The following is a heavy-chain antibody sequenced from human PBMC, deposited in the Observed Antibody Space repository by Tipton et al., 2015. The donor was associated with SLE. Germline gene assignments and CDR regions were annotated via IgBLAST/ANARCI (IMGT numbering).Heavy chain of an antibody. CDR3: ARHERWPHFDY. CDR1: GGSISSSSYY. CDR2: MYYSGST. J-gene: IGHJ4*02. Sequence: TLSLTCTVSGGSISSSSYYWDWIRQPPGKGLEGIGSMYYSGSTYYNPSLKSRVTISIDTSKNQFSLKLSSMTAADTAVYYCARHERWPHFDYWGQGTLVTVSS. D-gene: IGHD6-19*01. V-gene: IGHV4-39*07.